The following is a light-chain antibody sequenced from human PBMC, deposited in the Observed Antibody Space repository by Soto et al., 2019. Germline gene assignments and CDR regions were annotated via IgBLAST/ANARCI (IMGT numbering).Light chain of an antibody. J-gene: IGKJ1*01. CDR3: QHYDTSSPWK. CDR2: DAS. Sequence: DIQMTQYPSTLSASVGDRVSIYCLASQSIGRWLAWYQQKPGKAPKLLIYDASSLETGVPSRFSGIQSGKEFTLTIYSLQPDDFATYYCQHYDTSSPWKFGKGTKV. CDR1: QSIGRW. V-gene: IGKV1-5*01.